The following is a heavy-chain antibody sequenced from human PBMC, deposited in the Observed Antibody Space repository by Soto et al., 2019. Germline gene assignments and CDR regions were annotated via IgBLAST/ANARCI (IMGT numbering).Heavy chain of an antibody. CDR3: ARLSITEKRFFDY. Sequence: GESLKISCKGFDYTFAAYWIGWVRQMPGKGLEWMGVINPRDSDTRYSPFFQGQVTISADKSVNTAYLQWSSLKASDTAMYYCARLSITEKRFFDYWGQGSLVTVSS. V-gene: IGHV5-51*01. J-gene: IGHJ4*02. D-gene: IGHD1-20*01. CDR1: DYTFAAYW. CDR2: INPRDSDT.